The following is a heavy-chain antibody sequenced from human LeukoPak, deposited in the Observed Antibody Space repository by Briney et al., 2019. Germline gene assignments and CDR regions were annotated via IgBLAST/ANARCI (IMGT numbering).Heavy chain of an antibody. CDR3: AKARIAARFDP. D-gene: IGHD6-6*01. Sequence: SETLSLTCAVYGGSFSGYYWSWIRQPPGKGLEWIGEINHSGSTNYNPSLKSRVTISVDTSKNQFSLKLSSVTAADTAVYYCAKARIAARFDPWGQGTLVTVSS. CDR2: INHSGST. V-gene: IGHV4-34*01. J-gene: IGHJ5*02. CDR1: GGSFSGYY.